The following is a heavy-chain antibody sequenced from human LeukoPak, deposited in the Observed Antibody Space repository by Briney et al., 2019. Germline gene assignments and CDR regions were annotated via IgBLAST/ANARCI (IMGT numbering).Heavy chain of an antibody. J-gene: IGHJ6*03. CDR2: ISSRGSTI. Sequence: GGSLRLSCAASGFTFSSYEMNWVRQAPGEGREWGSYISSRGSTIYYADSVKGRFTISRDNAKNTLYLQMTRLRAEDTAVYSCARDPSTSTWDLRCYHYCMDVWGKGTTVTVSS. V-gene: IGHV3-48*03. D-gene: IGHD2-2*01. CDR1: GFTFSSYE. CDR3: ARDPSTSTWDLRCYHYCMDV.